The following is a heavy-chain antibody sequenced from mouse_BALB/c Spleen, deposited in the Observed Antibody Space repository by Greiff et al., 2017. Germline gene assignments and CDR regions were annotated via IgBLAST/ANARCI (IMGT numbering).Heavy chain of an antibody. V-gene: IGHV1-54*01. J-gene: IGHJ3*01. CDR2: INPGSGGT. CDR1: GYAFTNYL. D-gene: IGHD2-10*01. Sequence: VQLQQSGAELVRPGTSVKVSCKASGYAFTNYLIEWVKQRPGQGLEWIGVINPGSGGTNYNEKFKGKATLTADKSSSTAYMQLSSLTSDDSAVYFCARAYYGKPWFAYWGQGTLVTVSA. CDR3: ARAYYGKPWFAY.